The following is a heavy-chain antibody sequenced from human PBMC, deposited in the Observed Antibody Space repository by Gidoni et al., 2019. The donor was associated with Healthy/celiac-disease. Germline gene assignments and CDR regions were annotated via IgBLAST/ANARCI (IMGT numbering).Heavy chain of an antibody. CDR3: AKDAYYYGSGSYYNRLFDY. V-gene: IGHV3-23*01. Sequence: QPGGSLRLSCAASGFTFSSYAMSWVRQAPGKGLEWVSAISGSGGSTYYADSVKGRFTISRDNSKNTLYLQMNSLRAEDTAVYYCAKDAYYYGSGSYYNRLFDYWGQGTLVTVSS. CDR1: GFTFSSYA. CDR2: ISGSGGST. D-gene: IGHD3-10*01. J-gene: IGHJ4*02.